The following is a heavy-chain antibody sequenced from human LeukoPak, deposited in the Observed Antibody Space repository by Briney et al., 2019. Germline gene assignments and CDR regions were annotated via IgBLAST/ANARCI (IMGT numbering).Heavy chain of an antibody. Sequence: SETLSLTCTVSGGSISSYYWSWIRQPPGKGLEWIGYIYYSGSTNYNPSLKSRVTISVDTSKNQFSLKLSSVTAADTAVYYCARGLPPDYYDSSGQLDYWGQGTLVTVSS. V-gene: IGHV4-59*08. CDR3: ARGLPPDYYDSSGQLDY. D-gene: IGHD3-22*01. J-gene: IGHJ4*02. CDR2: IYYSGST. CDR1: GGSISSYY.